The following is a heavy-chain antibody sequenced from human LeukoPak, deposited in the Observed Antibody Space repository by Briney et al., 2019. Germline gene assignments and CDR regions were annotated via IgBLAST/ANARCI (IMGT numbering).Heavy chain of an antibody. J-gene: IGHJ3*02. V-gene: IGHV4-59*01. D-gene: IGHD3-22*01. Sequence: SETLSLTCTVSGGSISSYYWSWIRQPPGKGLEWTGYIYYSGSTNYNPSLKSRVTISVDTSKNQFSLKLSSVTAADTAVYYCAREVLLENSCGYSRQEAFDIWGQGTMVTVSS. CDR2: IYYSGST. CDR1: GGSISSYY. CDR3: AREVLLENSCGYSRQEAFDI.